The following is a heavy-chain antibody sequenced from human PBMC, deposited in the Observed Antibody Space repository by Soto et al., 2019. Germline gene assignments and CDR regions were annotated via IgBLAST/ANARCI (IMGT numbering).Heavy chain of an antibody. V-gene: IGHV5-51*01. Sequence: GESLKISCKGSGYSFTSYWIGWVRQMPGKGLECMGIIYPGDSDTRYSPSFQGQVTISADKSISTAYLQWSSLKASDTAMYYCSRRARIKVSQGGFDIWGQGKIVTVSS. CDR2: IYPGDSDT. D-gene: IGHD5-18*01. CDR1: GYSFTSYW. J-gene: IGHJ3*02. CDR3: SRRARIKVSQGGFDI.